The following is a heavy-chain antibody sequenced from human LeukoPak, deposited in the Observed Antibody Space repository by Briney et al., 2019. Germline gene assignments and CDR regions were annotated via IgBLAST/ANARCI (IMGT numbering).Heavy chain of an antibody. CDR3: ARGNGEYYYGSGSNDY. V-gene: IGHV3-74*01. D-gene: IGHD3-10*01. J-gene: IGHJ4*02. CDR1: GFTFSSYW. Sequence: GGSLRLSCAASGFTFSSYWMHWVRQAPGKGLVWVSRINSDGSSTSYADSVKGRFTISRDNAKNTLYLQMNSLRAEDTAVYYCARGNGEYYYGSGSNDYRGQGTLVTVSS. CDR2: INSDGSST.